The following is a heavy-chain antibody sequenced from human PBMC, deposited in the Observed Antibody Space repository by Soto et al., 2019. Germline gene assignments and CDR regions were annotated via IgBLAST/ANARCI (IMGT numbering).Heavy chain of an antibody. Sequence: ASVQVSCKASGYTFTGYYMHWVRQAPGQGLEWMGWINPNSGGTNYAQKFQGWVTMTRDTSISTAYMELSRLRSDDTAVYYCARDIVVVPAATGYGMDVWGQGTTVTVSS. CDR1: GYTFTGYY. CDR3: ARDIVVVPAATGYGMDV. CDR2: INPNSGGT. J-gene: IGHJ6*02. V-gene: IGHV1-2*04. D-gene: IGHD2-2*01.